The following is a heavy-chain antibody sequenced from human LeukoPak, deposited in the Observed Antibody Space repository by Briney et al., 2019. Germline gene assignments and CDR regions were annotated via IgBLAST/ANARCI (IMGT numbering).Heavy chain of an antibody. J-gene: IGHJ4*02. D-gene: IGHD6-13*01. CDR2: ISGSGGST. CDR3: AKDRVAAAGKGHYFDY. CDR1: GFTFSSYA. V-gene: IGHV3-23*01. Sequence: PGGSLRLSCAASGFTFSSYAMSWVRQAPGKGLEWVSAISGSGGSTYYADSVKGRFTISRDNSKNTLYLQMNSLRAEDTAVYYCAKDRVAAAGKGHYFDYWGQGTLDTVSS.